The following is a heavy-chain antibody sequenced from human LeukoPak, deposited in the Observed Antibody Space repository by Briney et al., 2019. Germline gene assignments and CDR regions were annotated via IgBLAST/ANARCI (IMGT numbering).Heavy chain of an antibody. CDR3: AKGKGYYDSSGYPDAFDI. CDR2: ISWNSGSI. CDR1: GFTFSSYG. V-gene: IGHV3-9*01. Sequence: PGGTLRLSCAASGFTFSSYGMSWVRQAPGKGLEWVSGISWNSGSIGYADSVKGRFTISRDNAKNSLYLQMNSLRAEDTALYYCAKGKGYYDSSGYPDAFDIWGQGTMVTVSS. J-gene: IGHJ3*02. D-gene: IGHD3-22*01.